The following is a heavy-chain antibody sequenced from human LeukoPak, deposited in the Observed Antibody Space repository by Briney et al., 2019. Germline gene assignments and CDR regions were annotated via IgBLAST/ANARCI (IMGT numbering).Heavy chain of an antibody. CDR1: GGSISSSSYY. CDR2: TYYSGCT. Sequence: SETLSLTCTVSGGSISSSSYYWGWIRQPPGKGLECIGGTYYSGCTYYNSSLKSRVTISVDTSKNQFSLKLSSVTAADTAVYYCASWYYYDSSGYYWEYFQHWGQGTLVTVSS. J-gene: IGHJ1*01. D-gene: IGHD3-22*01. V-gene: IGHV4-39*01. CDR3: ASWYYYDSSGYYWEYFQH.